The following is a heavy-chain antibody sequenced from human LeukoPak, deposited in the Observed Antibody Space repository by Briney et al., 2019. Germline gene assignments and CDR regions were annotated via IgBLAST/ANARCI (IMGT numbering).Heavy chain of an antibody. D-gene: IGHD4-23*01. J-gene: IGHJ4*02. Sequence: ASVKVSCKASGGTFSSYAISWVRQARGQGLEWMGGIIPIFGTANYAQRFQGRVTITADESTSTAYMELSSLRSEDTAVYYCARGPLYGGRYYFDYWGQGTVVTVSS. CDR2: IIPIFGTA. V-gene: IGHV1-69*13. CDR1: GGTFSSYA. CDR3: ARGPLYGGRYYFDY.